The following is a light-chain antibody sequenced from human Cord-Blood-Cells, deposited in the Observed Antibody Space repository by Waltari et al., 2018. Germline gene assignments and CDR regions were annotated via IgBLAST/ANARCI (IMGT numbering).Light chain of an antibody. V-gene: IGLV2-14*03. CDR2: DVS. CDR3: SSYTSSSWV. Sequence: QSALTQPASVSGSPGQSITISCTGTSSDVGGYNYVSWYHQHPDKAPKLMIYDVSNRPSGVSNRFSGSKSGNTASLTISGLQAEDEADYYCSSYTSSSWVFGGGTKLTVL. J-gene: IGLJ3*02. CDR1: SSDVGGYNY.